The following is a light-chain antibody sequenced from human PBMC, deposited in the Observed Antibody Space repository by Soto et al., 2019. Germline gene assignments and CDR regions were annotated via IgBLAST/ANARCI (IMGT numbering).Light chain of an antibody. Sequence: DIQMTQSPSTLSAFVGDRVTITCRASQSISDWLAWFQLKPGKAPKLLIYDAFSLESGVPSRFSGSGSGTEFTLTISSLQPDDFATYYCQQYNNYSTFGQGTKVDIK. CDR2: DAF. CDR1: QSISDW. CDR3: QQYNNYST. V-gene: IGKV1-5*01. J-gene: IGKJ1*01.